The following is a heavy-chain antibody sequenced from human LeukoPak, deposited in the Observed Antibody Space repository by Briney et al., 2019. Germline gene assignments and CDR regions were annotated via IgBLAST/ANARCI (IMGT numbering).Heavy chain of an antibody. V-gene: IGHV1-69*01. J-gene: IGHJ6*02. CDR2: IIPIFGTA. CDR3: ARTYSSDLLEYYYGMDV. Sequence: GSSVKVSCKASGGTFSSYAISWVRQAPGQGLEWMGGIIPIFGTANYAQKFQGRVTITADESTSTAYMELSSLRSEDTAVYYCARTYSSDLLEYYYGMDVWGQGTTVTVSS. CDR1: GGTFSSYA. D-gene: IGHD6-19*01.